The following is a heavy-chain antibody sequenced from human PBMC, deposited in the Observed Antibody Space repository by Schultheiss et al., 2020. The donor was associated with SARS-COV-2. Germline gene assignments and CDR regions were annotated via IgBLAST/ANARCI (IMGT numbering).Heavy chain of an antibody. CDR2: ISYYGSNK. CDR1: GFTFSSYA. J-gene: IGHJ6*02. D-gene: IGHD6-13*01. V-gene: IGHV3-30*04. Sequence: GESLKISCAASGFTFSSYAMHWVRQAPGKGLEWVAVISYYGSNKYYADSVKGRFTISRDNAKNSLYLQMNSLRAEDTAVYYCARDRDTGYSSSWYLEYYYYYYGMDVWGQGTTVTVSS. CDR3: ARDRDTGYSSSWYLEYYYYYYGMDV.